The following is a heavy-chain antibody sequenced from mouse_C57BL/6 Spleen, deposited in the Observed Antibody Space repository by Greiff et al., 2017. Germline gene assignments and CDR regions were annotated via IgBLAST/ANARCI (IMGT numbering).Heavy chain of an antibody. CDR3: TRIYYDYDEGDYYAMDY. D-gene: IGHD2-4*01. V-gene: IGHV6-6*01. CDR1: GFTFSDAW. J-gene: IGHJ4*01. Sequence: EVQLVESGGGLVQPGGSMKLSCAASGFTFSDAWMDWVRQSPEKGLEWVAEIRNKANNHATYYAESVKGRFTIARDASKSSVYLQMNSLRAEDTGIYYCTRIYYDYDEGDYYAMDYWGQGTSVTVSS. CDR2: IRNKANNHAT.